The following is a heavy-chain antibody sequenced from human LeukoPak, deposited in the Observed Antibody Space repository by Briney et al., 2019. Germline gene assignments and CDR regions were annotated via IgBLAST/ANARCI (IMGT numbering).Heavy chain of an antibody. J-gene: IGHJ6*02. V-gene: IGHV1-2*02. CDR1: GYSFTGYY. CDR2: INPNSGGT. CDR3: ARDPGVVVVGYGMDV. D-gene: IGHD2-15*01. Sequence: ASVKVSCKASGYSFTGYYIHWVRHAPGQGLEWMGWINPNSGGTHYAQKFQGRVTMTSDTSISTAYMELSRLRSDDTAVYYCARDPGVVVVGYGMDVWGQGTTVTVSS.